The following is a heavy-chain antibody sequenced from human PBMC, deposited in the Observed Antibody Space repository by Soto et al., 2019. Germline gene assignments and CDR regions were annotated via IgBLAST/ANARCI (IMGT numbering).Heavy chain of an antibody. J-gene: IGHJ6*02. CDR1: GFTVSSNY. CDR3: AKDLTGYDYYYGMDV. CDR2: IYSGGST. D-gene: IGHD3-9*01. V-gene: IGHV3-66*01. Sequence: PGGSLRLSCAASGFTVSSNYMSWVRQAPGKGLEWVSVIYSGGSTYYADSVKGRFTISRDNSKNTLYLQMNSLRAEDTAVYYCAKDLTGYDYYYGMDVWGQGTTVTVSS.